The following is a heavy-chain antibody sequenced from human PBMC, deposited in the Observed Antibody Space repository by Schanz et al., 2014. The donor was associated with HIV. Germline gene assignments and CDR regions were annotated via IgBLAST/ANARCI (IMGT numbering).Heavy chain of an antibody. CDR3: ARGLVNCSGGSCYSGWFDP. J-gene: IGHJ5*02. Sequence: QVQLHQWGAGLLKPSETLSLTCAVYGVSFSGYDWSWIRQPPGKGLEWIGEINHSGSTNYNPSLKSRVTISVDTSKNQFALKLSSVTAADTAVYYCARGLVNCSGGSCYSGWFDPWGQGNLVTVS. CDR1: GVSFSGYD. CDR2: INHSGST. D-gene: IGHD2-15*01. V-gene: IGHV4-34*01.